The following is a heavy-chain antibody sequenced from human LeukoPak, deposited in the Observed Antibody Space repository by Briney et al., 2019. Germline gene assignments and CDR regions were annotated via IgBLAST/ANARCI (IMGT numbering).Heavy chain of an antibody. CDR2: INQDGSDK. V-gene: IGHV3-7*01. CDR3: AKDRLEFYGSARYYFDY. Sequence: PGGSLRLSCAASGLTFSIHWMNWVRQAPGKGLECVANINQDGSDKYYVDSVKGRFTISRDNTKNSLYLQMNSLRAEDTAVYFCAKDRLEFYGSARYYFDYWGQGTLVTVSS. D-gene: IGHD3-10*01. J-gene: IGHJ4*02. CDR1: GLTFSIHW.